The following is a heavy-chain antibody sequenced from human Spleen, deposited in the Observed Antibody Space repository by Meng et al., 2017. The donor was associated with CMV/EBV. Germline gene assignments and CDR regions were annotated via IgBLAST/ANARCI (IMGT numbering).Heavy chain of an antibody. D-gene: IGHD1-14*01. Sequence: GSLRLSCTVSGGSISSYYWSWIRQPPGKGLEWIGYIYYSGSTNYNPSLKSRVTISVDTSKNQFSLKLSSVTAADTAVYYCARRSSPAGWFDPWGQGTLVTVSS. V-gene: IGHV4-59*01. CDR2: IYYSGST. CDR3: ARRSSPAGWFDP. J-gene: IGHJ5*02. CDR1: GGSISSYY.